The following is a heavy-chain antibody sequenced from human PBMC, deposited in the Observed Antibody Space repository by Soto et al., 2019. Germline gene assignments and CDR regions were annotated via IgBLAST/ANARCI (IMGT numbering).Heavy chain of an antibody. D-gene: IGHD3-22*01. CDR3: ARESGYPLDY. CDR2: INAGDDNT. Sequence: ASVKVSCKASGYTFTNYVMHWVRQAPGQRLEWMGSINAGDDNTKYSQKFQGRVTITTDTSASTAYMELSSLRSEDTAVYYCARESGYPLDYWGQGTLVTVAS. V-gene: IGHV1-3*01. CDR1: GYTFTNYV. J-gene: IGHJ4*02.